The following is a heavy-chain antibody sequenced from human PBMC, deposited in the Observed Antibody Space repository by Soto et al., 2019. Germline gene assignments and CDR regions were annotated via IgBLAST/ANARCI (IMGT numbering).Heavy chain of an antibody. CDR1: GGSIGRYD. CDR2: IYYSGRT. Sequence: PSETLSLTCTVSGGSIGRYDWSWVRQPPGKGLEWIGYIYYSGRTNYNPSLKSRVTISVDTSKNQFSLKLSSVTAADTAVYYCARGYCSSTICYIWDNWFDPWGQGTLVTVSS. CDR3: ARGYCSSTICYIWDNWFDP. J-gene: IGHJ5*02. V-gene: IGHV4-59*13. D-gene: IGHD2-2*02.